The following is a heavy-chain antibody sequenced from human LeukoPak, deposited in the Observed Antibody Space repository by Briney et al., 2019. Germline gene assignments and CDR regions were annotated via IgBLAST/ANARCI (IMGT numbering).Heavy chain of an antibody. V-gene: IGHV4-39*07. J-gene: IGHJ4*02. CDR2: IYYSGST. CDR3: ARSRVYMGVDFDC. D-gene: IGHD3-10*01. CDR1: GGSISSSSYS. Sequence: PSETLSLTCTVSGGSISSSSYSWGWIRQPPGKGLEWIGSIYYSGSTHYNPSLKSRVTMSVDPSTDQFSLKLHSVTAADTAVYYCARSRVYMGVDFDCWGQGILVTVSS.